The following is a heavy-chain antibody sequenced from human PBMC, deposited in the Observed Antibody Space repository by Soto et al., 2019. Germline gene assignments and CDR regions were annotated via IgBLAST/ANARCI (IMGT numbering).Heavy chain of an antibody. D-gene: IGHD3-10*01. J-gene: IGHJ4*02. V-gene: IGHV4-59*01. Sequence: PSETLSLTCTVSGGSISSYYWSWIRQPPGKGLEWIGYIYYSGSTNYNPSLKSRVTISVDTSKNHFSLKLSSVTAADTAVYYCARGVNYYGSGGYFLAYWGQGTLVTVS. CDR3: ARGVNYYGSGGYFLAY. CDR1: GGSISSYY. CDR2: IYYSGST.